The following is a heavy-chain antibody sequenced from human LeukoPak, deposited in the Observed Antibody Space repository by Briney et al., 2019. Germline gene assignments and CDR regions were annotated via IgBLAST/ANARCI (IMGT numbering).Heavy chain of an antibody. D-gene: IGHD6-19*01. CDR3: AFQWLVKRIAYYFDY. CDR2: ISDNGGTT. Sequence: GGSLRLSCAASGFTFSSYAMSWVRQAPGKGLEWVSTISDNGGTTYYADPVKGRFTISRGNSKNTLYLQMNSLRAEDTAIYYCAFQWLVKRIAYYFDYWGQRTLVTVSS. CDR1: GFTFSSYA. V-gene: IGHV3-23*01. J-gene: IGHJ4*02.